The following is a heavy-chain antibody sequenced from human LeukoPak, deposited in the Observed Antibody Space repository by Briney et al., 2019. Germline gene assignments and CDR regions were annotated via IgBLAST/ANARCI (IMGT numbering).Heavy chain of an antibody. CDR3: ARGGGLDV. V-gene: IGHV3-7*03. D-gene: IGHD3-16*01. CDR2: INHNGNVN. CDR1: GFIFSDYY. Sequence: GGSLRLSCAASGFIFSDYYMSWIRQAPGKGLEWVASINHNGNVNYYVDSVKGRFTISRDNAKNSLYLQMSNLRAEDTAVYFCARGGGLDVWGQGATVTVSS. J-gene: IGHJ6*02.